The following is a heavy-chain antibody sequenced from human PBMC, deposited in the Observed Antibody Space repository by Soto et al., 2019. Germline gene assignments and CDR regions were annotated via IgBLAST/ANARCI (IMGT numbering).Heavy chain of an antibody. J-gene: IGHJ3*02. V-gene: IGHV3-30*18. CDR1: GFTFSSYG. D-gene: IGHD5-12*01. Sequence: PGGSLRLSCAASGFTFSSYGMHWVRQAPGKGLEWVAVISYDGSNKYYADSVKGRFTISRDNSKNTLYLQMNSLRAEDTAVYYCAKPVEMATITDAFDIWGQGTMVTVSS. CDR3: AKPVEMATITDAFDI. CDR2: ISYDGSNK.